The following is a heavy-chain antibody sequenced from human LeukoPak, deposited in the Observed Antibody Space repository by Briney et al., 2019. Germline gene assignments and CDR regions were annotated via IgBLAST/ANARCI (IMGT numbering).Heavy chain of an antibody. CDR2: ISGSGGST. V-gene: IGHV3-23*01. D-gene: IGHD1-26*01. Sequence: GGSLRLSCAASGFTFSSYAMSWVRQAPGKGLEWVSAISGSGGSTYYADSVKGRSTISRDNSKNTLYLQMNSLRAEDTAVYYCAKDRDSGSYYVGSDDYWGQGTLVTVSS. J-gene: IGHJ4*02. CDR1: GFTFSSYA. CDR3: AKDRDSGSYYVGSDDY.